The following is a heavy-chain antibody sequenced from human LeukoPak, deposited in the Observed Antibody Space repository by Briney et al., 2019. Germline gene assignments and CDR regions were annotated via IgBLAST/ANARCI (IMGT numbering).Heavy chain of an antibody. Sequence: TGGSLRLSCAASGFTFSSYAMSWIRQPPGKGLEWIGSIYYSGSTYYNPSLKSRVTISVDTSKNQFSLKLSSVTAADTAVYYCARHSRGRGLRLGELSPWGQGTLVTVSS. D-gene: IGHD3-16*02. V-gene: IGHV4-39*01. CDR3: ARHSRGRGLRLGELSP. CDR1: GFTFSSYA. CDR2: IYYSGST. J-gene: IGHJ5*02.